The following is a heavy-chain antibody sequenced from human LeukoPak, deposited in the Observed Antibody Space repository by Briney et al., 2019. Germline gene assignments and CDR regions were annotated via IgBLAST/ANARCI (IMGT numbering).Heavy chain of an antibody. J-gene: IGHJ5*02. D-gene: IGHD2-2*01. V-gene: IGHV3-30*03. Sequence: PGGSLRLSCAASGFTFSSYGMHWVRQAPGKGLEWVAVISYDGSNKYYADSVKGRFTISRDNSKNTLYLQMNSLRAEDTAVYYCARDIVVVPAASITSWVGQKTGFDPWGQGTLVTVSS. CDR2: ISYDGSNK. CDR3: ARDIVVVPAASITSWVGQKTGFDP. CDR1: GFTFSSYG.